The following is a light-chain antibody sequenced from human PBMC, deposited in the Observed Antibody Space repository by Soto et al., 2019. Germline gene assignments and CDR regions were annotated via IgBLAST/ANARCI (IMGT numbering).Light chain of an antibody. V-gene: IGKV1-5*01. J-gene: IGKJ2*02. CDR3: QQYNSYSCT. CDR2: DAS. Sequence: DIQMTQSPSTLSGSVGDRVTITCRASQSISSWLAWYQQKPGKALKLLIYDASSLESGVPSSFSGSGSGTEFTLTISSLQPDDFATYYCQQYNSYSCTFGQGTKVDI. CDR1: QSISSW.